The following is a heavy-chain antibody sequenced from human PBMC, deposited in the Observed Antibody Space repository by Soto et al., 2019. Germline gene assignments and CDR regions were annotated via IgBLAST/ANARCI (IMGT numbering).Heavy chain of an antibody. V-gene: IGHV4-4*07. CDR1: GGSISSYY. CDR3: ARDYYGSASYENYYYYGMDV. Sequence: PSETLSLTCTVSGGSISSYYWSWIRQPAGKGLELIGRNYASGSTNYNPSLKSRVTMSVDASKNQFSLMLSSVTAADTALYFCARDYYGSASYENYYYYGMDVWGQGTTVTVSS. CDR2: NYASGST. J-gene: IGHJ6*02. D-gene: IGHD3-10*01.